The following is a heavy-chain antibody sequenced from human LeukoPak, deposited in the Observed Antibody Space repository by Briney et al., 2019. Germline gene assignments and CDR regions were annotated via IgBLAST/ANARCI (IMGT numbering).Heavy chain of an antibody. CDR3: ARDGKHIAVPGVRYPMDV. Sequence: ASVNVSCKASGYTLSIFAMHWVRQAPGQRLEWMGRINAANGNAEYSQKFQGRVIVTTDTSANTVYMELSSLRSEDTAVYYCARDGKHIAVPGVRYPMDVWGQGTAVTVSS. J-gene: IGHJ6*02. V-gene: IGHV1-3*01. CDR1: GYTLSIFA. CDR2: INAANGNA. D-gene: IGHD6-19*01.